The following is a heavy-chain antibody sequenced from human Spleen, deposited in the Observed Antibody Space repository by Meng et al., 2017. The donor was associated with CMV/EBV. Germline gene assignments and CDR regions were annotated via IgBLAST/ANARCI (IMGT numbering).Heavy chain of an antibody. V-gene: IGHV1-69*05. Sequence: TFSSYAISWVRQAPGQGLEWMGGIIPIFGTANYAQKFQGRVTITTDESTSTAYMELSSLRSEDTAVYYCARGLNSGSYYNGLWFDPWGQGTLVTVSS. CDR3: ARGLNSGSYYNGLWFDP. CDR2: IIPIFGTA. D-gene: IGHD3-10*01. J-gene: IGHJ5*02. CDR1: TFSSYA.